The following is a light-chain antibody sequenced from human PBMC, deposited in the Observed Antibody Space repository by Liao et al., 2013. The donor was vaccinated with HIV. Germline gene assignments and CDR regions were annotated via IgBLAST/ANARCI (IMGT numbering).Light chain of an antibody. CDR1: NLGSKT. CDR3: QAWDSSTVV. J-gene: IGLJ2*01. Sequence: SYELTQPPSVSVAPGKTARITCGGDNLGSKTVHWYQQKTGQTPVLVIYQDSKRPSGIPERFSGSNSGNTATLTISGTQAMDEADYYCQAWDSSTVVFGGGTKLTVL. V-gene: IGLV3-1*01. CDR2: QDS.